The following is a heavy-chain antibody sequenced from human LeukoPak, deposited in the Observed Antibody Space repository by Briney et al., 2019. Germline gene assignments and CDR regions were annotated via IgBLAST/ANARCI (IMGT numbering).Heavy chain of an antibody. V-gene: IGHV1-18*01. Sequence: VASVKVSCKASGYTFTSYGISWVRQAPGQGLEWMGWISAYNGNTNYAQKLQGRVTMTTDTSTSTAYMELRSLRSDDTAVYYCARDQAPYYYGSGSLLRDAFDIWGQGTMVTVSS. D-gene: IGHD3-10*01. CDR2: ISAYNGNT. CDR1: GYTFTSYG. J-gene: IGHJ3*02. CDR3: ARDQAPYYYGSGSLLRDAFDI.